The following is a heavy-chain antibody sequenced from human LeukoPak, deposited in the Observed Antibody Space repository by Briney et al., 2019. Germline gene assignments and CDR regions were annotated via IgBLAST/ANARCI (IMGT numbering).Heavy chain of an antibody. CDR2: ISWNSGSI. CDR1: GFTFDDYA. Sequence: PGGSLRLSCAASGFTFDDYAMHWVRQAPGRGLEWVSGISWNSGSIGYADSVKGRFTISRDNAKNSLYLQMNSLRAEDTALYYCALIAVAGEGYWGQGTLVTVSS. J-gene: IGHJ4*02. D-gene: IGHD6-19*01. V-gene: IGHV3-9*01. CDR3: ALIAVAGEGY.